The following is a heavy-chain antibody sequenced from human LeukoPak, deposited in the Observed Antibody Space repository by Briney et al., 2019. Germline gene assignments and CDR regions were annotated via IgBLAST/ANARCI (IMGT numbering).Heavy chain of an antibody. D-gene: IGHD5-18*01. V-gene: IGHV3-23*01. CDR3: AKDRRGYSYGRDCDY. J-gene: IGHJ4*02. Sequence: GGSLRLSCAASGFTFSSYAMSWVRQAPGKGLEWVSAISGSGGSTYYADSVKGRFTISRDNSKNTLYLQMNSLRAEDTAVYYCAKDRRGYSYGRDCDYWGQGTLVTVSS. CDR2: ISGSGGST. CDR1: GFTFSSYA.